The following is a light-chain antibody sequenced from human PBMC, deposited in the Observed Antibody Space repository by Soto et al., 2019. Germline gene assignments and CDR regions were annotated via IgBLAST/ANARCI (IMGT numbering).Light chain of an antibody. CDR1: ESVSSY. Sequence: EIVLTQSQATLSLWPLARAYLXTTTSESVSSYLAWYQQKPGQAPRLLIYDASKRASGFPARFSGSGSGTDFTLTISSLEPEDFAVYYCQERTGWPPWTFGQGTKVDIK. CDR3: QERTGWPPWT. CDR2: DAS. J-gene: IGKJ1*01. V-gene: IGKV3-11*01.